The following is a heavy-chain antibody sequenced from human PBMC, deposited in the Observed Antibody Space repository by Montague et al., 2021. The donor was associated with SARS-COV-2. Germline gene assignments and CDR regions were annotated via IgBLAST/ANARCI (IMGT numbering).Heavy chain of an antibody. CDR3: AGHGRFTLIVNTRGGAFDV. CDR1: GVSISSYY. CDR2: IYFSGST. D-gene: IGHD3-22*01. V-gene: IGHV4-59*08. J-gene: IGHJ3*01. Sequence: SETLSLTCTVSGVSISSYYWSWNRQPPGKELEWIGCIYFSGSTNYNSSLKSRVTISVDTSKNQFSLKLSTVTAADTAVYYCAGHGRFTLIVNTRGGAFDVWGQGTMVTVSS.